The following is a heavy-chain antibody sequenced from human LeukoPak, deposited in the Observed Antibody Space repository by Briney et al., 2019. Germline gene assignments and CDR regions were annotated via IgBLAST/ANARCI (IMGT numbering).Heavy chain of an antibody. Sequence: GRSLRLSCAASGFTFSSYGMHWVRQAPGKGLEWVAVISYDGSNKYYADSVKGRFTISRDNSKNTLYLQMISLRAEDTAVYYCAKVGGNKYYFDYWGQGTLVTVSS. CDR2: ISYDGSNK. CDR3: AKVGGNKYYFDY. V-gene: IGHV3-30*18. J-gene: IGHJ4*02. CDR1: GFTFSSYG. D-gene: IGHD4-23*01.